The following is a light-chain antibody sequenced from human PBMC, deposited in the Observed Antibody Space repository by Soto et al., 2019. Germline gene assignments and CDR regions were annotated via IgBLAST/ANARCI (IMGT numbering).Light chain of an antibody. Sequence: VLTQSPAILSLSPGERATLSCRDSQSISIYLAWYQQRPGQAPRLLIYDSSNRATGVPARFSASGSGTDFTLTISSLEPEDFAVYYCLQRRVWPLTFGGGTKVEIK. V-gene: IGKV3-11*01. CDR3: LQRRVWPLT. CDR1: QSISIY. CDR2: DSS. J-gene: IGKJ4*01.